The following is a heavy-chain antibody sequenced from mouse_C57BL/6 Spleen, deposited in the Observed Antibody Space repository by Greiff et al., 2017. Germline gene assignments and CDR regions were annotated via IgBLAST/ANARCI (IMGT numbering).Heavy chain of an antibody. V-gene: IGHV1-50*01. CDR1: GYTFTSYW. J-gene: IGHJ2*01. Sequence: QVQLQQPGAELVKPGASVKLSCKASGYTFTSYWMQWVKQRPGQGLEWIGEIDPSDSYTNYNQKFKGKATLTVDKSSSTAYMQLSSLTSEDSAVYYCAINWDYFDYWGQGTTLTVSS. CDR3: AINWDYFDY. D-gene: IGHD4-1*01. CDR2: IDPSDSYT.